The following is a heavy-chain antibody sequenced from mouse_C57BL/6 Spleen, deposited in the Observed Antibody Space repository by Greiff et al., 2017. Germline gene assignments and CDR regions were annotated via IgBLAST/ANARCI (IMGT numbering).Heavy chain of an antibody. CDR3: APITTTY. CDR2: ISSGSSTI. Sequence: EVKLMESGGGLVKPGGSLKLSCAASGFTFSDYGMHWVRQAPEKGLEWVAYISSGSSTIYYADTVKGRFTISRDNAKNTLFLQMTSLRSEDTAMYYCAPITTTYWGQGTLVTVSA. V-gene: IGHV5-17*01. J-gene: IGHJ3*01. D-gene: IGHD1-1*01. CDR1: GFTFSDYG.